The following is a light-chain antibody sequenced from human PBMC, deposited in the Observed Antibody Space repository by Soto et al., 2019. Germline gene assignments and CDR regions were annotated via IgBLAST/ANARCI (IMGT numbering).Light chain of an antibody. CDR1: QRVSTF. V-gene: IGKV3-11*01. Sequence: EIVLTQSPVTLSLSPGDRATLSCRASQRVSTFLAWYQQRPGQAPRLLISEASNRATGIPARFSGSGSGTEFTLTISSLQPDDFATYYCLQYHTYRTFGQGTKVDIK. J-gene: IGKJ1*01. CDR3: LQYHTYRT. CDR2: EAS.